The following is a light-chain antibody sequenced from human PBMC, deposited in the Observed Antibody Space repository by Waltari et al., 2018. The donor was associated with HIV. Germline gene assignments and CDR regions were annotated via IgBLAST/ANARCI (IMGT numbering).Light chain of an antibody. V-gene: IGKV3D-15*01. CDR1: QSVSSN. CDR3: QQYNNWPPYT. Sequence: EIVMTQSPATLSVSPGERATLSCRASQSVSSNLAWYQQKPGQAPRLLIYGASTRAIGIPARFSGSGSWTEFTLTISSLQSEDFAVYYCQQYNNWPPYTFGQGTKLEIK. J-gene: IGKJ2*01. CDR2: GAS.